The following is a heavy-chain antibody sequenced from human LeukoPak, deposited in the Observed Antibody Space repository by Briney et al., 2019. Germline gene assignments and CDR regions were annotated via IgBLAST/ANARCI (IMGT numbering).Heavy chain of an antibody. D-gene: IGHD5-24*01. CDR1: GFAFDDYN. CDR3: AKDKWLRGYYYYYMDV. V-gene: IGHV3-43*01. Sequence: GGSLRLSWAASGFAFDDYNMHWVRQAPGKGLEWVSLITWNGDSTYYADSVEGRFTISRDNSKNSLYLQMNSLRTEDTALYYCAKDKWLRGYYYYYMDVWGKGTTVTVSS. J-gene: IGHJ6*03. CDR2: ITWNGDST.